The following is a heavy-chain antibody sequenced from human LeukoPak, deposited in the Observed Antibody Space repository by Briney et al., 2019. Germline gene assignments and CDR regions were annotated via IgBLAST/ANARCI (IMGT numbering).Heavy chain of an antibody. V-gene: IGHV4-30-4*01. D-gene: IGHD2-15*01. CDR3: ARGNLDNYCSGGSCYNWFDP. Sequence: SETLSLTCTVSNDSISSGDYYWNWIRQPPGKGLEWIGYIFHRGGTSYNPSLKSRILSSVDTSKNQFSLKLSSVTAADTAVYYCARGNLDNYCSGGSCYNWFDPWGQGTLVTVSS. J-gene: IGHJ5*02. CDR2: IFHRGGT. CDR1: NDSISSGDYY.